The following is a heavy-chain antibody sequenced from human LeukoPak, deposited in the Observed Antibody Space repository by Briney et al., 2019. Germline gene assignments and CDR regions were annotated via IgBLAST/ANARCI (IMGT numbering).Heavy chain of an antibody. D-gene: IGHD3-3*01. CDR3: ARGGGEGLDFWSGIDAFDI. J-gene: IGHJ3*02. Sequence: SETLSFTCTVSGGSISSYYWSWIRQPAGKGLEWIGRIHTSGSTNYNPSLKSRVTMSVDTSKNQFSLKLSSVTAADTAMYYCARGGGEGLDFWSGIDAFDIWGQGTMVTVSS. CDR2: IHTSGST. V-gene: IGHV4-4*07. CDR1: GGSISSYY.